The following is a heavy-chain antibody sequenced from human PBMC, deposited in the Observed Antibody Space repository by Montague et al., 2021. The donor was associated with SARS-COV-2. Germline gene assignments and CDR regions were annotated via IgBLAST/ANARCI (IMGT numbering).Heavy chain of an antibody. CDR1: GYSIRSSGYY. J-gene: IGHJ5*02. V-gene: IGHV4-39*01. Sequence: SETLSLTCSVSGYSIRSSGYYWGWIRQPPGKGLEWIGFIYYSGSTNYNPSLKSRVTIPVDTSKNQFSLKLRSVTAADTAVYYCARLGFGGLWLRSGGFDPWGQGTLVTVSS. CDR2: IYYSGST. CDR3: ARLGFGGLWLRSGGFDP. D-gene: IGHD3-16*02.